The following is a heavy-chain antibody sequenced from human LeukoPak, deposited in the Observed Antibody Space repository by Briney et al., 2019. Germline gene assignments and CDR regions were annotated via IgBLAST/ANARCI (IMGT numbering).Heavy chain of an antibody. Sequence: SETLFLTCTVHGGSIRSYYWSWIRQPPGKGLGWIGYIYYSGSTNYNPSLKSRDTIAVDTSKNQFSLKLSAVTAADTAVYYCARVSFSGSYYFFDYWGQGTLVTVSS. V-gene: IGHV4-59*01. D-gene: IGHD3-10*01. CDR1: GGSIRSYY. J-gene: IGHJ4*02. CDR2: IYYSGST. CDR3: ARVSFSGSYYFFDY.